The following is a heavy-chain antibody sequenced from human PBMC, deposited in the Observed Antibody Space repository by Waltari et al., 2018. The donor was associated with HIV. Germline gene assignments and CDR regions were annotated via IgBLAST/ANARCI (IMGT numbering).Heavy chain of an antibody. CDR1: GLTVRRNF. D-gene: IGHD1-26*01. V-gene: IGHV3-53*02. Sequence: EVQLVETGGGLIQPGGSLRLSCAASGLTVRRNFMNWVRQAPGKGLEWVSLIYSGGSTYYADSVKGRFTISRDNSKNTLYLQMNSLRAEDTAVYYCARVRSTMGRFQGFDYWGQGTLVTVSS. CDR3: ARVRSTMGRFQGFDY. J-gene: IGHJ4*02. CDR2: IYSGGST.